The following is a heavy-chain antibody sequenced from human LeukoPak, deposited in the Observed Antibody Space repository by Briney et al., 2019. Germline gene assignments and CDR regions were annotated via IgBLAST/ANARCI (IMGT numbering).Heavy chain of an antibody. CDR1: GFTFSNYW. J-gene: IGHJ6*04. CDR2: IKQDGSEK. CDR3: ARKAYGMEV. V-gene: IGHV3-7*03. Sequence: PGGSLRLSCAASGFTFSNYWMSWVRQAPGKGLEWVANIKQDGSEKYYVDSVKGRFTISRDDAKNSLYLQMNSLRAEDTAFYYCARKAYGMEVWGKGTTVTVSS.